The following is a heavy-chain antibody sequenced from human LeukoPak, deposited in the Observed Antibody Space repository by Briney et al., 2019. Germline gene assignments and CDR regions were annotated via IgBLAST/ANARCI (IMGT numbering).Heavy chain of an antibody. D-gene: IGHD6-25*01. Sequence: SVKVSCKASGGTFSSYAISWVRQAPGQGLEWMGGIIPIFGTANYAQKFQGRVTITADESTSTVYMELSSLRSEDTAVYYCARDLALLYSSEDYWGQGTLVTVSS. CDR3: ARDLALLYSSEDY. CDR2: IIPIFGTA. V-gene: IGHV1-69*01. J-gene: IGHJ4*02. CDR1: GGTFSSYA.